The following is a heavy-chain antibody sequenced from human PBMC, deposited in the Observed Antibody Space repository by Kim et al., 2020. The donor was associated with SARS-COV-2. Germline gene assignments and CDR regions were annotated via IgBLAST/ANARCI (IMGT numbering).Heavy chain of an antibody. J-gene: IGHJ4*02. CDR3: ARVMVRGVISDY. Sequence: NYNPSLKRRVTISVDTSKNQFSLKLGSVTAADTAVYYCARVMVRGVISDYWGQGTLVTVSS. V-gene: IGHV4-34*01. D-gene: IGHD3-10*01.